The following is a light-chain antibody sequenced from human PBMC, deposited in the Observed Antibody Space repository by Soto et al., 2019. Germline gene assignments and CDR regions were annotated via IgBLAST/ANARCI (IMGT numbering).Light chain of an antibody. J-gene: IGKJ5*01. CDR3: MQSIQVPIT. CDR1: ESLLHSDGKTY. V-gene: IGKV2D-29*01. Sequence: EIVITHTALSLSVAHVHPASISCKSRESLLHSDGKTYLYWYLQKPGQPPHLLIYELSNRFSGVPDKFSGSGSGTDFTLKISRVEAEDVGVYYCMQSIQVPITFGQGTRLEN. CDR2: ELS.